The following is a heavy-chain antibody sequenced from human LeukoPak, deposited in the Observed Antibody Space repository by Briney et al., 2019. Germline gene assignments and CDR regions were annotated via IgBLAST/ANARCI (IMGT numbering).Heavy chain of an antibody. CDR3: ARDLRVGATAAPDY. CDR1: GYTFTSYG. Sequence: ASVKVSCKASGYTFTSYGISWVRQAPGQGLEWMGWISAYNGNTNYAQKLQGRVTMTTDTSTSIAYMELRSLRSDDTAVYYCARDLRVGATAAPDYWGQGTLVTVSS. V-gene: IGHV1-18*01. J-gene: IGHJ4*02. D-gene: IGHD1-26*01. CDR2: ISAYNGNT.